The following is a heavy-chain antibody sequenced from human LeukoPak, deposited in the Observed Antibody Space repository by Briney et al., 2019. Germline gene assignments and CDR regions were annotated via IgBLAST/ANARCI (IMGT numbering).Heavy chain of an antibody. CDR3: ARAGNYYYSSGYYSHFDY. CDR2: VYRSGST. V-gene: IGHV4-59*01. Sequence: SVTLSLTCTVSGASISSDYWNWIRQPPGKGLEWIGHVYRSGSTNYNPSLKSRVTISVDTSKNQFSLKLSSVTAADTAVYYCARAGNYYYSSGYYSHFDYWGQGTLVTVSS. J-gene: IGHJ4*02. D-gene: IGHD3-22*01. CDR1: GASISSDY.